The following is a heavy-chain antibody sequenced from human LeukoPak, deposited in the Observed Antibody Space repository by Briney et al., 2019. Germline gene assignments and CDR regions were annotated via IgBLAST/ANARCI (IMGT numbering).Heavy chain of an antibody. CDR1: GFTFRTYW. V-gene: IGHV3-7*01. Sequence: GGSLRLSCAASGFTFRTYWMSWVRQAPGKGLEWVADIRQDGNEKYYVDSVKGRFTISRDNAKNSLDLQMNSLRAEDTAVYYCARDTLGEGEDANYAVYYFDYWGQGTPVTVSS. CDR3: ARDTLGEGEDANYAVYYFDY. D-gene: IGHD4/OR15-4a*01. CDR2: IRQDGNEK. J-gene: IGHJ4*02.